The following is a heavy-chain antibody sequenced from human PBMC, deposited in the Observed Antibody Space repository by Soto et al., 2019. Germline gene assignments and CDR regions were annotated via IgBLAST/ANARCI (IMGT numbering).Heavy chain of an antibody. CDR1: GYTLTELS. V-gene: IGHV1-24*01. Sequence: ASVKVSCKVSGYTLTELSMHWVRQAPGKGLEWMGGFDPEDGETIYAQKFQGRVTMTEDTPTDTAYMELSSLRSEDTAVYYCAREPIVGATSGPAEYFQHWGQGTLVTVSS. CDR3: AREPIVGATSGPAEYFQH. CDR2: FDPEDGET. J-gene: IGHJ1*01. D-gene: IGHD1-26*01.